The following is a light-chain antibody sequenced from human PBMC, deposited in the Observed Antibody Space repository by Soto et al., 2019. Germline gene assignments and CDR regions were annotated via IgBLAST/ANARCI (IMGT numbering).Light chain of an antibody. V-gene: IGLV2-8*01. J-gene: IGLJ2*01. CDR1: SSDVGRYNF. CDR3: SSYAGNNNLI. CDR2: EVT. Sequence: QSALTQPPSASGSPGQSVTISCTGTSSDVGRYNFVSWYQQHPGKAPKLIISEVTKRPSGVPDRFSGSKSGNTASLTVSGLQAEDEAAYYCSSYAGNNNLIFGGGTKVTVL.